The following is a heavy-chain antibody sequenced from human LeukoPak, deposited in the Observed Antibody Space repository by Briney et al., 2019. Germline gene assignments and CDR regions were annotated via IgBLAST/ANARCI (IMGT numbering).Heavy chain of an antibody. CDR3: AAQRVRNWFDP. CDR1: GFTFSNYA. J-gene: IGHJ5*02. V-gene: IGHV3-23*01. Sequence: PGGSLRLSCAASGFTFSNYAMSWVRQAPGKGLECVSAISGSGGSTYYAASVKGRFTISSDNSKNTLYLQMNSLRAEDTAVYYCAAQRVRNWFDPWGQGTVHTVSS. CDR2: ISGSGGST. D-gene: IGHD6-25*01.